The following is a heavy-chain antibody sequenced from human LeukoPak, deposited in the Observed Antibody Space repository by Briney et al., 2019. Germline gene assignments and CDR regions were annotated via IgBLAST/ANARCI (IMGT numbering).Heavy chain of an antibody. D-gene: IGHD3-3*01. Sequence: SETLSLTCSVYGGSFSGYYWSWIRQPPGKGLEWIGDAVDSGSTDYNPSLKSRATISVDTSKNQFSLTLNTVTAADTAVYYCARGLGRVVWDYWGQGTLVAVSS. J-gene: IGHJ4*02. V-gene: IGHV4-34*01. CDR2: AVDSGST. CDR3: ARGLGRVVWDY. CDR1: GGSFSGYY.